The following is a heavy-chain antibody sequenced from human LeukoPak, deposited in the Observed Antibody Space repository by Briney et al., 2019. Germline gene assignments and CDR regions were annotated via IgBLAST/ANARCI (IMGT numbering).Heavy chain of an antibody. CDR3: ASETTVPSLGY. CDR2: IYSGGST. CDR1: GFTVSSNY. J-gene: IGHJ4*02. Sequence: GGSLRLSCAASGFTVSSNYMSWVRQAPGKGLEWVSVIYSGGSTYYADSVKGRFTISRDNSKNTLYLQMNSLRAEDTAVYYCASETTVPSLGYWGQGTLVTVSS. D-gene: IGHD4-17*01. V-gene: IGHV3-66*02.